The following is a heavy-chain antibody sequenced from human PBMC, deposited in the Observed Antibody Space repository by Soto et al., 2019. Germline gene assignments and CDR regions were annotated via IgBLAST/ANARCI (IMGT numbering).Heavy chain of an antibody. V-gene: IGHV4-38-2*01. CDR1: GYLISSGYH. Sequence: SETLSLTCGVSGYLISSGYHWGWIRQPPGKGLEWSGSIYHGGSTYYNPSLKRRATISVDTSKNQFSLNLNSAAAADTAVYYCARYYSNFQFYGLDVWGQGTPVTVSS. CDR3: ARYYSNFQFYGLDV. D-gene: IGHD4-4*01. CDR2: IYHGGST. J-gene: IGHJ6*02.